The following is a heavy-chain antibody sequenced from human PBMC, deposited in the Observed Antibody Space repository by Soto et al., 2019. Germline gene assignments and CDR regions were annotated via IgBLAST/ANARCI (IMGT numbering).Heavy chain of an antibody. V-gene: IGHV3-33*08. CDR3: ARGQGTELGIYYFDY. CDR2: IWYDGSNK. J-gene: IGHJ4*02. D-gene: IGHD7-27*01. Sequence: GGSLRLSCAASGFTFSSYGMHWVRQAPGKGLEWVAVIWYDGSNKYYADSVKGRFTISRDNSKNTLYLQMNSLRAEDTAVYYCARGQGTELGIYYFDYWGQGTLVTVSS. CDR1: GFTFSSYG.